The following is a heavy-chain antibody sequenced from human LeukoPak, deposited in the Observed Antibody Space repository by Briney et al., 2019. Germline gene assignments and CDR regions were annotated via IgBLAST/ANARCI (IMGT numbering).Heavy chain of an antibody. CDR2: ISAYNGNT. Sequence: ASVKVSCKVSGYTLTELSMHWVRQAPGQGLEWMGWISAYNGNTNSAQKLQGRVTMTTDTSTSTAYMELRSLRSDDTAVYYCARDRQFQDAFDIWGQGTMVTVSS. V-gene: IGHV1-18*01. CDR1: GYTLTELS. J-gene: IGHJ3*02. D-gene: IGHD4-11*01. CDR3: ARDRQFQDAFDI.